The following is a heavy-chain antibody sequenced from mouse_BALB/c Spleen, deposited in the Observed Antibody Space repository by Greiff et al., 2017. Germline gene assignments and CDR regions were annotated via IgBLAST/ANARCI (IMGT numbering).Heavy chain of an antibody. Sequence: QVQLQQSGAELVRPGTSVKVSCKASGYAFTNYLIEWVKQRPGQGLEWIGVINPGSGGTNYNEKFKGKATLTADKSSSTAYMQLSSLTSDDSAVYFCARSGYPYAMDYWGQGTSVTVSS. CDR3: ARSGYPYAMDY. J-gene: IGHJ4*01. CDR1: GYAFTNYL. V-gene: IGHV1-54*01. CDR2: INPGSGGT. D-gene: IGHD3-2*02.